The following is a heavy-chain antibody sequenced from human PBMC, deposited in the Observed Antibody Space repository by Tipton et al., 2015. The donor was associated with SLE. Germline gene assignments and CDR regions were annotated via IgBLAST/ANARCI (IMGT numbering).Heavy chain of an antibody. CDR1: GGSFSGYY. V-gene: IGHV4-34*01. J-gene: IGHJ4*02. CDR2: LNHGGST. CDR3: ARAIGANYFNF. D-gene: IGHD3-16*01. Sequence: TLSLTCAVYGGSFSGYYWSWIRQPPGKGLEWIGELNHGGSTNYNPSLKSRVTILVDTSKNQFSLKLRSVTAADTAVYYCARAIGANYFNFWGQGTLVTVSS.